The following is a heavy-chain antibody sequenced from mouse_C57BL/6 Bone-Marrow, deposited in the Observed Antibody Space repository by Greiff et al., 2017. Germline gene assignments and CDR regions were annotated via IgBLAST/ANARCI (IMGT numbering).Heavy chain of an antibody. Sequence: QVTLKESGPGILQPSQTLSLTCSFSGFSLSTFGMGVGWIRQPPGKGLEWLAHIWWDDDKYYNPALKSRLTISKDTSKNQVFLKIANVYTADTATYYCARSSLFITAYYYAMDYGGQGTSVTVSS. J-gene: IGHJ4*01. CDR1: GFSLSTFGMG. CDR3: ARSSLFITAYYYAMDY. CDR2: IWWDDDK. D-gene: IGHD1-1*01. V-gene: IGHV8-8*01.